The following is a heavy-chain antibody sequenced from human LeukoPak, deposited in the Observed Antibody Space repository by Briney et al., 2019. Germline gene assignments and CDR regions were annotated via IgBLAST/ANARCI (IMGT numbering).Heavy chain of an antibody. Sequence: SQTLSLTCTVSGGSISSGDHYWRWIRQPPGKGLEWIGYIYYSGSTYSNPSLKRRVNISVDTSKNQFSLKLSSVTAADTAVFYCARDEGLRYFDWLPLDYWGQGTLVTVSS. CDR2: IYYSGST. CDR3: ARDEGLRYFDWLPLDY. CDR1: GGSISSGDHY. V-gene: IGHV4-30-4*08. J-gene: IGHJ4*02. D-gene: IGHD3-9*01.